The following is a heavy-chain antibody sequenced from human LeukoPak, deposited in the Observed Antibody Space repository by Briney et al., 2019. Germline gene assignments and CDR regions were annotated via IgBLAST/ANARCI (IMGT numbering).Heavy chain of an antibody. J-gene: IGHJ6*03. D-gene: IGHD1-26*01. CDR1: GFTFSSYA. CDR3: ARDPYSGSYGDYYYYYMDV. CDR2: ISGSGGST. Sequence: GGSLRLSCAASGFTFSSYAMSWVRQAPGKGLEWVSAISGSGGSTYYADSVKGRFTISRDNAKNSLYLQMNSLRAEDTAVYYCARDPYSGSYGDYYYYYMDVWGKGTTVTISS. V-gene: IGHV3-23*01.